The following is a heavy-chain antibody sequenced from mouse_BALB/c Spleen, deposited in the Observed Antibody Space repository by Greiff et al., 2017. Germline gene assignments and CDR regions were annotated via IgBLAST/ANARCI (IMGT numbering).Heavy chain of an antibody. CDR1: GFTFSDFY. V-gene: IGHV7-1*02. CDR3: ARARGGNYLYYAMDY. J-gene: IGHJ4*01. D-gene: IGHD2-1*01. Sequence: EVQLVESGGGLVQPGGSLRLSCATSGFTFSDFYMEWVRQPPGKRLEWIAASRNKANDYTTEYSASVKGRFIVSRDTSQSILYLQMNALRAEDTAIYYCARARGGNYLYYAMDYWGQGTSVTVSS. CDR2: SRNKANDYTT.